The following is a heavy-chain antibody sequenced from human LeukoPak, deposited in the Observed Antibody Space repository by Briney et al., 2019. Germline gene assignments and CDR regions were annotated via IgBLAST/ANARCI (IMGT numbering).Heavy chain of an antibody. CDR2: INHSRST. D-gene: IGHD3-9*01. CDR3: ARLTYYDILTGYYTRDY. J-gene: IGHJ4*02. Sequence: SETLSLTCAVYGGSFSGYYWSWIRQPPGKGLEWIGEINHSRSTNYNPSLKSRVTISVDTSKNQFSLKLSSVTAADTAVYYCARLTYYDILTGYYTRDYWGQGTLVTVSS. CDR1: GGSFSGYY. V-gene: IGHV4-34*01.